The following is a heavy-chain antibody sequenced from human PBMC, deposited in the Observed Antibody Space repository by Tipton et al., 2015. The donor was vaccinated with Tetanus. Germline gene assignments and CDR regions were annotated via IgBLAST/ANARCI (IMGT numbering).Heavy chain of an antibody. Sequence: TLSLTCTVSGGSLSRGGYYWAWIRQHPGEGLEWIGDIYFSGSTYYHPSLKSRVTISVDTSKNQFSLRLNSVTAADTAVYYCARDQARGARGWNYLDCWGQGTLVTVSS. V-gene: IGHV4-31*03. CDR1: GGSLSRGGYY. D-gene: IGHD6-6*01. CDR2: IYFSGST. CDR3: ARDQARGARGWNYLDC. J-gene: IGHJ4*02.